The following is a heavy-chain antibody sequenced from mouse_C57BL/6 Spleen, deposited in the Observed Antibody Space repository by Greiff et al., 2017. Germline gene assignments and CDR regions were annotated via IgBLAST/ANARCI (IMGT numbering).Heavy chain of an antibody. CDR2: INPSNGGT. CDR1: GYTFTSYW. V-gene: IGHV1-53*01. Sequence: QVHVKQPGTELVKPGASVKLSCKASGYTFTSYWMHWVKQRPGQGLEWIGNINPSNGGTNYNEKFKSKATLTVDKSSSTAYMQLSSLTSEDSAVYYCARQRYGSSYEVAYWGQGTLVTVSA. D-gene: IGHD1-1*01. CDR3: ARQRYGSSYEVAY. J-gene: IGHJ3*01.